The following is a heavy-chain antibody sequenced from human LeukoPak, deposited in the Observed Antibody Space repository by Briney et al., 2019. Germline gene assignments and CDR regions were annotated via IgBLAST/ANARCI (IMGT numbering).Heavy chain of an antibody. J-gene: IGHJ5*02. CDR1: GYTFTSYD. CDR2: MNPKSGNT. D-gene: IGHD4-11*01. Sequence: GGAVKVSCKASGYTFTSYDINWVRQATGRGREWMGWMNPKSGNTGYAQKFQGRVTMTRNTSISTAYMELSSLRSEDTAVYYCARRREGRNRGRTTIKNNWFDPWGQGTLVTVSS. V-gene: IGHV1-8*01. CDR3: ARRREGRNRGRTTIKNNWFDP.